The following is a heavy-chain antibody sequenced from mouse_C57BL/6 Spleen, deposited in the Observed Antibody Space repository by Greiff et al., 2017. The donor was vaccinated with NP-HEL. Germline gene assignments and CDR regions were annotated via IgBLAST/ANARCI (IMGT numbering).Heavy chain of an antibody. CDR2: IRNKANGYTT. V-gene: IGHV7-3*01. D-gene: IGHD1-1*01. CDR1: GFTFTDYY. J-gene: IGHJ1*03. CDR3: ARYKSSSGYFDV. Sequence: EVQLVESGGGLVQPGGSLSLSCAASGFTFTDYYMSWVRQPPGKALEWLGFIRNKANGYTTEYSASVKGRFTISRDNSQSILYLQMNALRAEDSATYYCARYKSSSGYFDVWGTGTTVTVSS.